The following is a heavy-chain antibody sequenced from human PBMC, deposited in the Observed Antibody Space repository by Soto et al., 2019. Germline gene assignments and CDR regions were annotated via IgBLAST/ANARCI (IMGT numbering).Heavy chain of an antibody. D-gene: IGHD2-15*01. CDR1: GGSISSGGYY. V-gene: IGHV4-31*03. CDR2: IYYSGST. J-gene: IGHJ5*02. Sequence: QVQLQESGPGLVKPSQTLSLTCTVSGGSISSGGYYWSWIRQHPGKGLEWIGYIYYSGSTYYNPSLQSRVTISVDTSKNQFSLKLSSVTAADTAVYYCARDGGGWPWFDPWGQGTLVTVSS. CDR3: ARDGGGWPWFDP.